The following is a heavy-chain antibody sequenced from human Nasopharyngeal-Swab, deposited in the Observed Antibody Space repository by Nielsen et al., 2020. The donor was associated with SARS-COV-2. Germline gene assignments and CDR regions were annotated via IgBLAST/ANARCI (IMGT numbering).Heavy chain of an antibody. J-gene: IGHJ6*02. CDR2: ISSSSSYI. CDR1: GFTFSSYS. D-gene: IGHD3-9*01. Sequence: GGSLRLSCAASGFTFSSYSMNWVRQAPGKGLEWVSSISSSSSYIYYADSVKGRFTISRDNAKNSLYLRMNSLRAEDTAVYYCARSSIYYDILTGYYTAYYGMDVWGQGTTVTVSS. V-gene: IGHV3-21*01. CDR3: ARSSIYYDILTGYYTAYYGMDV.